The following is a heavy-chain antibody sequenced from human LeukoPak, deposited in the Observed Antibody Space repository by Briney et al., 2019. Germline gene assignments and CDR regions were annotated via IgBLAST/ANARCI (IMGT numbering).Heavy chain of an antibody. CDR1: GFTVSSNY. J-gene: IGHJ6*02. CDR2: ISSSSSYI. Sequence: PGGSLRLSCAASGFTVSSNYMSWVRQAPGKGLEWVSSISSSSSYIYYADSVKGRFTISRDNAKNSLYLQMNSLRAEDTAVYYCARDSLVSNPLHNWKHPYRPWYYYGMDVWGQGTTVTVSS. CDR3: ARDSLVSNPLHNWKHPYRPWYYYGMDV. D-gene: IGHD1-20*01. V-gene: IGHV3-21*01.